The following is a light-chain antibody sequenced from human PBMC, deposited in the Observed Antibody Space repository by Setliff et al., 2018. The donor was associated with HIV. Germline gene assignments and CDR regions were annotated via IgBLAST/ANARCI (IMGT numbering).Light chain of an antibody. CDR1: SSDVGGYNY. V-gene: IGLV2-8*01. J-gene: IGLJ3*02. CDR2: EVN. CDR3: SSYAGGNNMV. Sequence: QSALTQPPSASGSPGQSVTISCTGTSSDVGGYNYVSWYQQHPGKAPKVMIYEVNKRPSGVPVRFSGSKSGNTASLTVSGLQADDEADYYCSSYAGGNNMVFGGGTKVTVL.